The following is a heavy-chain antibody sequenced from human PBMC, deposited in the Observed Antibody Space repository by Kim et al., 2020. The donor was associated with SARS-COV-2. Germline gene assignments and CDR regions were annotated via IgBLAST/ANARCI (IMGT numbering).Heavy chain of an antibody. D-gene: IGHD2-21*02. CDR3: ARGPPTGGGDCYSH. CDR1: GGSISSGDYY. V-gene: IGHV4-30-4*08. Sequence: SETLSLTCNVSGGSISSGDYYWSWIRQPPGKGLEWIGYIYYTGSSHYNPSLNSRVTISIDTAKNQFSLKLSSVTAPDTAVYYCARGPPTGGGDCYSHWGQGTLVTVSS. CDR2: IYYTGSS. J-gene: IGHJ4*02.